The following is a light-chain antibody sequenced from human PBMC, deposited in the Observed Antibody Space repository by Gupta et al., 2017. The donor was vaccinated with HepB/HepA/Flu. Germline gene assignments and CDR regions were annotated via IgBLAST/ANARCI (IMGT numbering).Light chain of an antibody. CDR1: KLGDKY. CDR3: QAWDSSTSVV. J-gene: IGLJ2*01. Sequence: SYELTQPPSVSVSPGQTASNTCPGDKLGDKYACWYQQKPGQSPVLVIYQDSKRPSGIPERFSGSNSGNTATLTISGTQAMDEADYYCQAWDSSTSVVFGGGTKLTVL. CDR2: QDS. V-gene: IGLV3-1*01.